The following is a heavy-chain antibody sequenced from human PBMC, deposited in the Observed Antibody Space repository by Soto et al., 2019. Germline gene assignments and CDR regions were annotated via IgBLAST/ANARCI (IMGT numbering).Heavy chain of an antibody. J-gene: IGHJ6*03. D-gene: IGHD3-10*01. CDR3: AADYYGSGNYYYYYMDV. CDR2: ISGSGGST. CDR1: GFTFSSYA. V-gene: IGHV3-23*01. Sequence: GSLGLSCAASGFTFSSYAMSWVRQAPGKGLEWVSAISGSGGSTYYADSVKGRFTISRDNSKNTLYLQMNSLRAEDTAVYYCAADYYGSGNYYYYYMDVWGKGTTVTVSS.